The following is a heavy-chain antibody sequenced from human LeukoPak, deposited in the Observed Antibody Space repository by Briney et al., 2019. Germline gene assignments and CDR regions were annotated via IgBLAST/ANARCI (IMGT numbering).Heavy chain of an antibody. CDR1: GFTFSSYW. D-gene: IGHD1-14*01. J-gene: IGHJ4*02. Sequence: GGSLRLSCAASGFTFSSYWMSWIRQAPGKGLEWVASMKPDGSESWYVDSVKGRFTISRDNSKNSLYLQLTSLRAEDTALYYCARDRGRNSFDYWGQGTLVSVSS. V-gene: IGHV3-7*01. CDR2: MKPDGSES. CDR3: ARDRGRNSFDY.